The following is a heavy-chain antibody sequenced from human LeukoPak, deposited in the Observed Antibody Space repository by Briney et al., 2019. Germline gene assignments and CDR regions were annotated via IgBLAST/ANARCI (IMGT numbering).Heavy chain of an antibody. D-gene: IGHD2-8*01. J-gene: IGHJ4*02. CDR1: GYTFTSYG. CDR2: ISAYNGNT. CDR3: ARDGLRLMVYVESTYDY. V-gene: IGHV1-18*01. Sequence: ASVKVSCKASGYTFTSYGISWVRQAPGQGLEWMGWISAYNGNTNYAQKLQGRVTMTTDTSTSTAYMELRSLRSDDTAVYYCARDGLRLMVYVESTYDYWGQGTLVTVSS.